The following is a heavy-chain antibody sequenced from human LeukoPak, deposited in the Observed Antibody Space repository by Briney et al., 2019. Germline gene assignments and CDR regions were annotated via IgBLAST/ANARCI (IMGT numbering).Heavy chain of an antibody. V-gene: IGHV4-4*07. CDR3: ARYIAAAGTTDY. J-gene: IGHJ4*02. D-gene: IGHD6-13*01. CDR1: GGSISSCY. Sequence: SETLSLTCTVSGGSISSCYWSWIRQPAGKGLEWIGRIYTSGSTNYNPSLKSRVTISVDTSKNQFSLKLSSVTAADTAVYYCARYIAAAGTTDYWGQGTLVTVSS. CDR2: IYTSGST.